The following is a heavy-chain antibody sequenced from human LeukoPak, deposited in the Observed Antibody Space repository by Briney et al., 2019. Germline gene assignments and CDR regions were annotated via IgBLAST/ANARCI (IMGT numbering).Heavy chain of an antibody. D-gene: IGHD3-3*01. J-gene: IGHJ4*02. CDR2: MRSKAYGGTT. Sequence: GGSLRLSCTGSGFTFGDYAMSWVRQAPGKGLEWVGFMRSKAYGGTTEYAASVKGRFTISRGDSKSIAYLQMNSLKTEDTAVYYCTRRGVFGVLIAFDYWGQGTLVTVSS. CDR1: GFTFGDYA. V-gene: IGHV3-49*04. CDR3: TRRGVFGVLIAFDY.